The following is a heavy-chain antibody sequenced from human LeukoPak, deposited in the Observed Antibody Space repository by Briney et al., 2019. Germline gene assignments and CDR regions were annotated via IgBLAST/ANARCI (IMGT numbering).Heavy chain of an antibody. J-gene: IGHJ4*02. Sequence: GGSLRLSCAASGFSVSSNYMSWVRQAPGRGLEWVSVIYSSGSTYYADSGKGRFTISRDNSKNTLHLQMNTLRAEDTAVYYCGSRIATAGSVDYWGQGTQVTVSS. D-gene: IGHD6-13*01. CDR3: GSRIATAGSVDY. CDR1: GFSVSSNY. V-gene: IGHV3-53*01. CDR2: IYSSGST.